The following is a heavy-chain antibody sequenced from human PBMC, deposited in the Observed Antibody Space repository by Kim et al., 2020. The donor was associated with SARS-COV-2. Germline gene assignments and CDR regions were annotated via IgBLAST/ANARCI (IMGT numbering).Heavy chain of an antibody. D-gene: IGHD1-7*01. CDR1: GLSLRTYA. CDR2: IDGSGSGS. Sequence: GGSLRLSCAGSGLSLRTYAMTWVRQAPGKGLEAVSGIDGSGSGSYSIDSMKGRLIISRDNSRNTVYLQMHSLRAEDTAIYYCALNWELRLWGQGTLVTVSS. CDR3: ALNWELRL. J-gene: IGHJ4*02. V-gene: IGHV3-23*01.